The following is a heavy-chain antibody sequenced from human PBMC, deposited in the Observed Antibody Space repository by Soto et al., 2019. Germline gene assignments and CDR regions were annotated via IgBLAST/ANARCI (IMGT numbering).Heavy chain of an antibody. CDR1: GFTFSSYA. J-gene: IGHJ4*02. D-gene: IGHD3-9*01. CDR3: ARLGYYDILTGYLAY. Sequence: GGSLRLSCAASGFTFSSYAMHWVRQAPGKGLEWVAVISYDGSNKYYADSVKGRFTISRDNSKNTLYLQMNSLRAEDTAVYYCARLGYYDILTGYLAYWGQGTLVTVSS. V-gene: IGHV3-30-3*01. CDR2: ISYDGSNK.